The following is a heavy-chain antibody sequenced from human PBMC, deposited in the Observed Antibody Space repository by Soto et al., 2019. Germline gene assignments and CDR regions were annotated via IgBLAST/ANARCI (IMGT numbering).Heavy chain of an antibody. Sequence: EVQLVESGGGLVQPGGSLRLSCVVSGFTFTSHGMNWVRQAPGKGLERIAYISSTSSTISYADSVKGRFTISRDNGKNSLSLQMNSLRDADTAVYYCARGREILTPINEVLHYHYAMDVWGQGTTVTVSS. V-gene: IGHV3-48*02. CDR3: ARGREILTPINEVLHYHYAMDV. CDR2: ISSTSSTI. CDR1: GFTFTSHG. D-gene: IGHD5-12*01. J-gene: IGHJ6*02.